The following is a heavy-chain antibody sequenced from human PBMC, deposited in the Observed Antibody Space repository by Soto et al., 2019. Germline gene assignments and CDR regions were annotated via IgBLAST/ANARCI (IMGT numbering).Heavy chain of an antibody. CDR1: GYTFTSYC. CDR2: ISAYNGNT. CDR3: ARGVSSSWYRVYFDY. Sequence: GASVKVSCKASGYTFTSYCISWVRHAPGQGLEWMGWISAYNGNTNYAQKLQGRVTMTTDTSTSTAYMELRSLRSDDTAVYYCARGVSSSWYRVYFDYWGQGTLVTVSS. J-gene: IGHJ4*02. V-gene: IGHV1-18*01. D-gene: IGHD6-13*01.